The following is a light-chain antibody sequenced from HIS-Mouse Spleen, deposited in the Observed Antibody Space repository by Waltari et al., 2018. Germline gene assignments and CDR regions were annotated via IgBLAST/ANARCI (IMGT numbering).Light chain of an antibody. CDR1: QSVSSY. V-gene: IGKV3-11*01. Sequence: EIVLTQAPATLSLSPGERATSSCRANQSVSSYLAWYQQKPGQAPRLLIYDASNRATGIPARFSGSGSGTDFTLTISSLEPEDFAVYYCQQRSNWPWTFGQGTKVEIK. CDR2: DAS. CDR3: QQRSNWPWT. J-gene: IGKJ1*01.